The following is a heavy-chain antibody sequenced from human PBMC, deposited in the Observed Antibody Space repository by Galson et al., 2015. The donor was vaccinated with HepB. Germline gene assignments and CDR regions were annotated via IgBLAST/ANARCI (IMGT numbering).Heavy chain of an antibody. J-gene: IGHJ6*03. CDR1: GFTFSSYG. V-gene: IGHV3-30*18. Sequence: SLRLSCAASGFTFSSYGMHWVRQAPGKGLEWVAVISYDGSNKYYADSVKGRFTISRDNSKNTLYLQMNSLRAEDTAVYYCAKDQAYYDFWSGSGYYMDVWGKGTAVTVSS. D-gene: IGHD3-3*01. CDR2: ISYDGSNK. CDR3: AKDQAYYDFWSGSGYYMDV.